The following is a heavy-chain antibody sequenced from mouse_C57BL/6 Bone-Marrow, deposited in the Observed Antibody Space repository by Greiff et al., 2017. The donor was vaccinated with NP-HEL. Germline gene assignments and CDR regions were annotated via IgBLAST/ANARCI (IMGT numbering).Heavy chain of an antibody. CDR3: AIKGGCTYYYAMDY. J-gene: IGHJ4*01. CDR1: GFNINNTY. CDR2: IDPANGNT. V-gene: IGHV14-3*01. D-gene: IGHD3-3*01. Sequence: VQLQQSVAELVRPGASVKLSCTASGFNINNTYMHWVKQRPEQGLEWIGRIDPANGNTKYAPKFQGKATITADTSSNTAYPQLSSLTSEDTAIYYCAIKGGCTYYYAMDYWGQGTSVTVSS.